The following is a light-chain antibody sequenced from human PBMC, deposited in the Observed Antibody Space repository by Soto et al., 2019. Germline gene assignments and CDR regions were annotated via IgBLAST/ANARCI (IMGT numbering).Light chain of an antibody. CDR2: DAS. CDR3: QQCNNCPHT. Sequence: EIVLTQSPSTLSLSAGDRATISCRASQSISSYLAWYQQKPGQPPKLLIYDASNMYTGVPARFSGSGSGTDFTLTISSLEPEDFAVYYCQQCNNCPHTFGQGTKLEIK. V-gene: IGKV3-11*01. CDR1: QSISSY. J-gene: IGKJ2*01.